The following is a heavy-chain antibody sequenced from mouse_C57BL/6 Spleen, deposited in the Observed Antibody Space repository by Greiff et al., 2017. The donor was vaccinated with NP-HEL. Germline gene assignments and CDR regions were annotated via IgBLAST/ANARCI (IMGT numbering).Heavy chain of an antibody. CDR2: IDPSDSET. J-gene: IGHJ3*01. Sequence: VQLQQSGAELVRPGSSVKLSCKASGYTFTSYWMHWVKQRPIQGLEWIGNIDPSDSETHYNQKFKDKATLTVDKSSSTAYMQLSSLTSEDSAFYYCARSPWFAYWGQGTLVTVSA. V-gene: IGHV1-52*01. CDR3: ARSPWFAY. CDR1: GYTFTSYW.